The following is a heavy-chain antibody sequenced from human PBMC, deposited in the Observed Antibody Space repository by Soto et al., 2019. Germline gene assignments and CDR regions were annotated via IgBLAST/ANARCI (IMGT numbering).Heavy chain of an antibody. CDR1: GFTFSSYG. J-gene: IGHJ3*02. Sequence: QVQLVESGGGVVQPGRSLRLSCAASGFTFSSYGMHWVRQAPGKGLEWVAVIWYDGSNKYYADSVKGRFTISRDNSKNKLYLQMNSLRAEDTAVYYCARVERRGSGRYAFDIWGQGTMVTVSS. D-gene: IGHD3-10*01. CDR3: ARVERRGSGRYAFDI. V-gene: IGHV3-33*01. CDR2: IWYDGSNK.